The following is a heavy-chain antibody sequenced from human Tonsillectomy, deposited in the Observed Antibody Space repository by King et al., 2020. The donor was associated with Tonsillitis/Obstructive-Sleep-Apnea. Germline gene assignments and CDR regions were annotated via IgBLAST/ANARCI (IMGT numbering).Heavy chain of an antibody. CDR2: LSWYSGTI. V-gene: IGHV3-9*01. CDR1: GFTFDDYA. CDR3: AKDCDDQLAYFDY. J-gene: IGHJ4*02. D-gene: IGHD2-2*01. Sequence: VQLVESGGGLVQPGRSLRLSCAASGFTFDDYAMHWVRQAPGKGLEWVSGLSWYSGTIDYADSVKGRFTISRDNAKNSLYLQMNSLRAEDTALYYCAKDCDDQLAYFDYWGQGTLVTVSS.